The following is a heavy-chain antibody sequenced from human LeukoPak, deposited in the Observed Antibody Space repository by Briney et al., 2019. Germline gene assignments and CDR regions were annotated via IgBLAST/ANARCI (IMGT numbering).Heavy chain of an antibody. CDR3: AKVGDGLPIY. J-gene: IGHJ4*02. CDR1: GFTFSSYA. D-gene: IGHD5-12*01. CDR2: ISGSGGST. V-gene: IGHV3-23*01. Sequence: PGGSLRLSCAASGFTFSSYAMSWVRQAPGKGLEWVSAISGSGGSTYYADSVKCRFTISRDNSENTLYLQMNSLRAEDKAVYSCAKVGDGLPIYWGQGTLVTVSS.